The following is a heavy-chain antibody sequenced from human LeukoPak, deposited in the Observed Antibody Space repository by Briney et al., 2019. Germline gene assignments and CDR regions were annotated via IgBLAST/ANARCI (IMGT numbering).Heavy chain of an antibody. CDR2: IYPGDSDT. Sequence: GESLKISCKGSGYSFTSYWIGRVRQMPGKGLEWMGIIYPGDSDTRYSPSFQGQVTISADKSISTAYLQWSSLKASDTAMYYCARHPVSYGDFTGLDYWGQGTLVTVSS. J-gene: IGHJ4*02. CDR1: GYSFTSYW. V-gene: IGHV5-51*01. D-gene: IGHD4-17*01. CDR3: ARHPVSYGDFTGLDY.